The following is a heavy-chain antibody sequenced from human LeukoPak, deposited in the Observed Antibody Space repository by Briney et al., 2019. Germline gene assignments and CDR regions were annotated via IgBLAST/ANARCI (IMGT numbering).Heavy chain of an antibody. CDR2: TCYRSKWYY. Sequence: SQTLSLTCAISGDSVSSDSAAWNWIRQSPSRGLEWLGRTCYRSKWYYEYAVSVKSRITINPDTSKNQFSLQLNSVTPEDTAAYYCAREYSSTFDIWGQGTMVTVSS. CDR3: AREYSSTFDI. D-gene: IGHD6-19*01. V-gene: IGHV6-1*01. CDR1: GDSVSSDSAA. J-gene: IGHJ3*02.